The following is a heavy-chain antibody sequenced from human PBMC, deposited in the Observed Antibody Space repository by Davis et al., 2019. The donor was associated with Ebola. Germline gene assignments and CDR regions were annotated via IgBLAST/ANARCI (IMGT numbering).Heavy chain of an antibody. CDR3: ARERRNPLDY. J-gene: IGHJ4*02. CDR1: GYTFTSYG. V-gene: IGHV1-2*06. CDR2: INPNSGGT. Sequence: ASVKVSCKASGYTFTSYGISWVRQAPGQGLEWMGRINPNSGGTNYAQKFQGRVTMTRDTSISTAYMELSRLRSDDTAVYYCARERRNPLDYWGQGTLVTVSS.